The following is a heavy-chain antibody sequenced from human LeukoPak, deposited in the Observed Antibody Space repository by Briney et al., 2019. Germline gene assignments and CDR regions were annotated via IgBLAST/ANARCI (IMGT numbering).Heavy chain of an antibody. CDR2: INTNTGNP. D-gene: IGHD3-22*01. CDR1: GYTFTNYA. V-gene: IGHV7-4-1*02. CDR3: ARDPNHYYDSSGYYGDY. J-gene: IGHJ4*02. Sequence: ASVKVSCKASGYTFTNYAMNWVRQAPGQGLEWMGWINTNTGNPTYAQGFTGRFVFSLDSSVSTAYLQISSLKAEDTAVYYCARDPNHYYDSSGYYGDYWGQGTLVTVSS.